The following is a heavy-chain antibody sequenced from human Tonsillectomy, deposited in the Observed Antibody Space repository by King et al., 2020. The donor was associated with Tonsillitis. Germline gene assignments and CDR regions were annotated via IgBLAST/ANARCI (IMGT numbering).Heavy chain of an antibody. CDR3: AVYYDSTGYYYVHWFDP. CDR1: VGSISSGDYY. CDR2: IYYSGST. D-gene: IGHD3-22*01. V-gene: IGHV4-30-4*01. Sequence: VQLQESGPGLVKPSQTLSLTCTVSVGSISSGDYYWRWIRHPPREGLEWIGDIYYSGSTYYNPSRKSRVTISVTTSKNHFSLNLGSVTAADTAVFYCAVYYDSTGYYYVHWFDPWGQGTLVTVSS. J-gene: IGHJ5*02.